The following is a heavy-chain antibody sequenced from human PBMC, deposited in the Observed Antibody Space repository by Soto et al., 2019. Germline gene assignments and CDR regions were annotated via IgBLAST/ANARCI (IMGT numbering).Heavy chain of an antibody. Sequence: ASVKVSCKXSGYTFTGYYMHWVRQAPGQGLEWMGWINPNSGGTNYAQKFQGRVTMTRDTSISTAYMELSRLRSDDTAVYYCARGTYYYDSSDAFDIWGQGTMVTVSS. J-gene: IGHJ3*02. D-gene: IGHD3-22*01. CDR3: ARGTYYYDSSDAFDI. CDR1: GYTFTGYY. V-gene: IGHV1-2*02. CDR2: INPNSGGT.